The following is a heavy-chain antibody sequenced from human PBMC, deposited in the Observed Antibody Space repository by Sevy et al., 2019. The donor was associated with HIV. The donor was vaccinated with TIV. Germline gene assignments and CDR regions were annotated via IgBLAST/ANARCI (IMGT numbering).Heavy chain of an antibody. J-gene: IGHJ5*02. Sequence: GGSLRLSCGASGFTFSRYSMNWVRQAPGKGLEWVSYISSSGHYIQYADQVRGRFTISRDNARDSLDLQMNSLRAEDTAVYFCVRWDYSTSGNWFDPWGQGTLVTVSS. CDR3: VRWDYSTSGNWFDP. V-gene: IGHV3-21*01. CDR1: GFTFSRYS. D-gene: IGHD6-13*01. CDR2: ISSSGHYI.